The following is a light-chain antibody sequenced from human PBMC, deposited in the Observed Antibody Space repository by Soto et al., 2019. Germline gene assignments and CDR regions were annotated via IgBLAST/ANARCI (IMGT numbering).Light chain of an antibody. V-gene: IGKV1-5*03. J-gene: IGKJ2*01. CDR3: QHYNSYYT. CDR1: QSISNS. CDR2: KAS. Sequence: DILMTQPPSTLSASVGDRVTISCRASQSISNSLAWYQQKPGKAPKLLIYKASSLERRVPSRFSGSGSGTEFTLTISSLQPDDFATYYCQHYNSYYTFGQGTKLEIK.